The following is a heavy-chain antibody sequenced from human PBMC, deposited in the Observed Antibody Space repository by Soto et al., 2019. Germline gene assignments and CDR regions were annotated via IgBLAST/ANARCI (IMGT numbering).Heavy chain of an antibody. J-gene: IGHJ5*02. CDR3: AREGVLLWFGFDH. CDR2: INPNSGGT. Sequence: GXSVKVSCKASGYTFTCYYMHWVRQAPGQGLEWMGWINPNSGGTNYAQKFQGRVTMTRDTSISTAYMELSRLRSDDTAVYYCAREGVLLWFGFDHWGQGTLVTVSS. CDR1: GYTFTCYY. D-gene: IGHD3-10*01. V-gene: IGHV1-2*02.